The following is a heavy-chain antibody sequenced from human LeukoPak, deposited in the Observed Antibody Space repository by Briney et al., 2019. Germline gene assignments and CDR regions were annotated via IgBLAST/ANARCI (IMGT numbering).Heavy chain of an antibody. J-gene: IGHJ4*02. CDR1: GGSISSGSYY. D-gene: IGHD3-22*01. CDR3: AREHFNYDDFFDY. V-gene: IGHV4-61*02. Sequence: SETLSLTCTVSGGSISSGSYYWSWIRQPAGKGLEWIGRIYTSGSTNYNPSLKSRVTISVDTSKNQFSLKLSSVTAADTAVYYCAREHFNYDDFFDYWGQGTLVTVSS. CDR2: IYTSGST.